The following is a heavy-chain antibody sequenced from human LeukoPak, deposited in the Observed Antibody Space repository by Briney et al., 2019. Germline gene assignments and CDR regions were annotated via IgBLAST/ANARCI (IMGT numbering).Heavy chain of an antibody. J-gene: IGHJ5*02. V-gene: IGHV4-39*01. CDR2: IYYSGST. Sequence: PSEPLSLTCTVSGGSISSSSYYWGWIRQPPGKGLEWIGSIYYSGSTYYTPSLKSRVTISVDTSKNQFSMKLSSVTAAETAVYYCARRVLLWFGESYWFDPWGQGTLVTVSS. CDR1: GGSISSSSYY. CDR3: ARRVLLWFGESYWFDP. D-gene: IGHD3-10*01.